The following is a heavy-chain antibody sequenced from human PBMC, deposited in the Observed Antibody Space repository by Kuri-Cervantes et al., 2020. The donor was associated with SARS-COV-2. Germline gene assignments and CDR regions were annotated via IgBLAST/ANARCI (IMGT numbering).Heavy chain of an antibody. CDR3: ARGSYGGNSDFDY. CDR2: IWWDGSEE. J-gene: IGHJ4*02. D-gene: IGHD4-23*01. V-gene: IGHV3-33*01. CDR1: GFTFSNYA. Sequence: GESLKISCEASGFTFSNYAMHWVRQAPGKGLEWVAVIWWDGSEEYYLDSVKGRFTISKDNSKNMLFLEINNLRVEDAAVNFCARGSYGGNSDFDYWGQGTPVTVSS.